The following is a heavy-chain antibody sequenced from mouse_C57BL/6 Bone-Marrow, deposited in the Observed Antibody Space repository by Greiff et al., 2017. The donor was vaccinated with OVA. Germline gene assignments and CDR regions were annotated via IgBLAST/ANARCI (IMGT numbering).Heavy chain of an antibody. CDR3: ARFYGSSLNWYFDV. J-gene: IGHJ1*03. V-gene: IGHV7-3*01. CDR1: GFTFTDYY. D-gene: IGHD1-1*01. Sequence: EVKLVESGGGLVQPGGSLSLSCAASGFTFTDYYMSWVRQPPGKALEWLGFIRNKANGYTTEYSASVKGRFTISRDNSQSILYLQMNALRAEDSATYYCARFYGSSLNWYFDVWGTGTTVTVSS. CDR2: IRNKANGYTT.